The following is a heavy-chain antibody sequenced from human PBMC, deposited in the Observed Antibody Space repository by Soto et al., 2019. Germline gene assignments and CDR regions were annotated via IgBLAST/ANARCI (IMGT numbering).Heavy chain of an antibody. Sequence: EVQLVESGGGLVQPGRSLRLSCAASGFSFNDFAMHWVRQAPGKGLEWVSGISWNSGTRGYADSVKGRFTISRDNAENSLYLQMNSLRSEDTALYYCAKDIKRGLNYYYYMDVWGKGTTVTVSS. CDR3: AKDIKRGLNYYYYMDV. J-gene: IGHJ6*03. V-gene: IGHV3-9*01. CDR1: GFSFNDFA. CDR2: ISWNSGTR.